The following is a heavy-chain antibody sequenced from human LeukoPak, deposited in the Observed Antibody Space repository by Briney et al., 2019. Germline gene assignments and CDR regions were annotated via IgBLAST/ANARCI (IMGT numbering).Heavy chain of an antibody. D-gene: IGHD3-10*01. CDR3: ARPFYGSGIFDY. Sequence: ASVKVSCKVSGYTLTELSMHWVRQAPGKGLEWMGGFDPEDGETIYAQKFQGRVTMTTDTSTSTAYMELRSLRSDDTAVYYCARPFYGSGIFDYWGQGTLVTVSS. J-gene: IGHJ4*02. CDR1: GYTLTELS. CDR2: FDPEDGET. V-gene: IGHV1-24*01.